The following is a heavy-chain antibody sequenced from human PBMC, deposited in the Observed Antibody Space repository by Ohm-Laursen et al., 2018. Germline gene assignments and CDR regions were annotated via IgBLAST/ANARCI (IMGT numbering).Heavy chain of an antibody. Sequence: SLRLSCAASGITFSSYAMNWVRQAPGKGLEWVSSISSSSSYIYYADSVKGRFTISRDNAKNSLYLQMNSLRVEDTAVYYCHSSSPVYWGQGTLVTVSS. D-gene: IGHD6-13*01. CDR3: HSSSPVY. CDR2: ISSSSSYI. V-gene: IGHV3-21*01. J-gene: IGHJ4*02. CDR1: GITFSSYA.